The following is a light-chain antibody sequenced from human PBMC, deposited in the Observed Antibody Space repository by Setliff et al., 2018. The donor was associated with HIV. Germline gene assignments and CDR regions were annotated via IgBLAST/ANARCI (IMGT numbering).Light chain of an antibody. V-gene: IGLV2-14*03. J-gene: IGLJ1*01. CDR1: SSDVGYYNY. CDR3: CSYTSSTPLYV. Sequence: QSVLTQPASVSGSPGQSITISCTGTSSDVGYYNYVSWYQQHPGKAPKLMIFDVNKRPSGVSGRFSGSKSGNTASLTISGLQAEDEADYHCCSYTSSTPLYVFGTGTKVTVL. CDR2: DVN.